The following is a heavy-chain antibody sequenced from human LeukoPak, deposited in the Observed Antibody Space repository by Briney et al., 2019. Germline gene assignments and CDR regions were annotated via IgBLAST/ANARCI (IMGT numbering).Heavy chain of an antibody. CDR1: GYTFTSYD. Sequence: GASVKVSCKASGYTFTSYDINWVRQATGQGLEWMGWMNPNSGNTGYAQKFQGRVTMTRNTSISTAYMELSSLRSEDTAVYYCARALRWCSGGSGYRYYFDYWGQGTLVTVSS. J-gene: IGHJ4*02. D-gene: IGHD2-15*01. CDR3: ARALRWCSGGSGYRYYFDY. CDR2: MNPNSGNT. V-gene: IGHV1-8*01.